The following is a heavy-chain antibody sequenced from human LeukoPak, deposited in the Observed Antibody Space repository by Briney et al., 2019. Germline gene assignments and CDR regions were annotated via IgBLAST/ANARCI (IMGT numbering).Heavy chain of an antibody. D-gene: IGHD2-15*01. Sequence: SVKVSCKASGGSFRNYGITWVRQAPGQRLEWMGGTIPTFGTANYPQKFQARVTITADESTRTAYMELSSLRSEDTAVYYCASRYCSGGNCFSRDYYYYYMDVWGKGTTVTVSS. CDR2: TIPTFGTA. CDR3: ASRYCSGGNCFSRDYYYYYMDV. CDR1: GGSFRNYG. J-gene: IGHJ6*03. V-gene: IGHV1-69*13.